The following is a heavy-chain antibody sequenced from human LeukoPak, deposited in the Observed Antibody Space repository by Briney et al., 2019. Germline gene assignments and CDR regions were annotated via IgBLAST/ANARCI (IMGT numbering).Heavy chain of an antibody. J-gene: IGHJ6*02. V-gene: IGHV4-59*01. CDR3: AGGSGYSSSWFSYYYYYGMDV. CDR2: IYYSGST. D-gene: IGHD6-13*01. CDR1: GGSISSYY. Sequence: SETLSLTCTVSGGSISSYYWSWIRQPPGKGLEWIGYIYYSGSTNYNPSLKSRVTISVDTSKNQFSLKLSSVTAADTAVYYCAGGSGYSSSWFSYYYYYGMDVWGQGTTVTVSS.